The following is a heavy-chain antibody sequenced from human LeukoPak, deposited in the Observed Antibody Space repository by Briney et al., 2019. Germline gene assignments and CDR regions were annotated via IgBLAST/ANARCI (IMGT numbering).Heavy chain of an antibody. D-gene: IGHD2-2*01. V-gene: IGHV1-69*01. CDR2: IVPIFGTA. Sequence: ASVKVSCKASGGTFSSYAINWVRQAPGQGLEWMGGIVPIFGTANYAQKFQDRVTITADESTSTAYMELSSLRSEDAAIYYCASRLYCSNTRCRNFPFAYWGQGTLVTVSS. CDR1: GGTFSSYA. J-gene: IGHJ4*02. CDR3: ASRLYCSNTRCRNFPFAY.